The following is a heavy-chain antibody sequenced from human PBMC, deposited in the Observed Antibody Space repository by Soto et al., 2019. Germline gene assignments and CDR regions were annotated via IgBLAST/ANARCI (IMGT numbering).Heavy chain of an antibody. Sequence: ASVKVSCKASGCTFTSYYLHWVRQAPGQGLEWMGIINPSGGSTSYAQKFQGRVTMDLDXYKTTIYMQRISRRSEDTAGYYCARDAGRNRGYVDAFGIWG. J-gene: IGHJ3*02. CDR3: ARDAGRNRGYVDAFGI. D-gene: IGHD3-22*01. CDR2: INPSGGST. CDR1: GCTFTSYY. V-gene: IGHV1-46*01.